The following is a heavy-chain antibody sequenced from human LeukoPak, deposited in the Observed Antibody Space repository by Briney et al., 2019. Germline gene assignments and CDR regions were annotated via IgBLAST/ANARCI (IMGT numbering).Heavy chain of an antibody. D-gene: IGHD5-18*01. CDR1: GYSFTSYW. J-gene: IGHJ6*02. CDR3: ARHILARYTYSYDGMDV. V-gene: IGHV5-51*01. CDR2: IYPGDSDT. Sequence: GESLKISCKVSGYSFTSYWIGWVRQMPGKGLEWTGIIYPGDSDTRYSPSFQGQVTISADKSISTVYLQWSSLKASDSAMYYCARHILARYTYSYDGMDVWGQGTTVTVSS.